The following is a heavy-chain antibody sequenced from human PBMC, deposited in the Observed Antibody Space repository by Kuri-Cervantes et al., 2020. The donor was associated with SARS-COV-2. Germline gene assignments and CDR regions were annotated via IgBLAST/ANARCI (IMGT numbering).Heavy chain of an antibody. J-gene: IGHJ4*02. CDR1: GFSLSTSGVG. V-gene: IGHV2-5*05. CDR2: IYWDDDK. D-gene: IGHD3-3*01. CDR3: AHRDFWSGSYDY. Sequence: SGPTLVKPTQTLTLTCTFSGFSLSTSGVGVGWIRQPPGKALEWLALIYWDDDKRYGPSLKSRLTITKDTSKNQVVLTMTNMDPVGTATYYCAHRDFWSGSYDYWGQGTLVTVSS.